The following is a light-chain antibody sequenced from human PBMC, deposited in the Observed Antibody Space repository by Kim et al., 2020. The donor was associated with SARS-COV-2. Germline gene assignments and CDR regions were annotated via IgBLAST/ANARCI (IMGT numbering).Light chain of an antibody. CDR3: YSAADNIGV. V-gene: IGLV3-27*01. CDR1: VLAKKY. J-gene: IGLJ3*02. Sequence: SVYPGQTARITCSGDVLAKKYARWFQQKPGQAPVLVIYKDSERPSGIPERFSGSSSGTTVTLTISGAQVEDEADYYCYSAADNIGVFGGGTKLTVL. CDR2: KDS.